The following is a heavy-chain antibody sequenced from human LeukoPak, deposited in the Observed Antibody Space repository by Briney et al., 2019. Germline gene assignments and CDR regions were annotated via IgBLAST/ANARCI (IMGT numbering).Heavy chain of an antibody. CDR1: GFTFSSYA. CDR3: ARETSNYFDS. D-gene: IGHD1-14*01. V-gene: IGHV3-48*02. Sequence: GGSLRLSCAASGFTFSSYAMSWVRQAPGKGLEWVSFIGSSSSTIYYADSVKGRFTISRDNAKNSLYLQLNSLRDEDTAVYFCARETSNYFDSWGQGTLVTVSS. J-gene: IGHJ4*02. CDR2: IGSSSSTI.